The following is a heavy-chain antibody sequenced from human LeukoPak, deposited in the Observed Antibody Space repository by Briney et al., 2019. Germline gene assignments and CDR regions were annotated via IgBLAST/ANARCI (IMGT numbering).Heavy chain of an antibody. CDR1: AYTFTSYD. V-gene: IGHV1-8*01. Sequence: ASAKVSCKASAYTFTSYDINWVRQATGQGLEWMGWMNPNSGNTGYAQKFQGRVTMTRNTSISTAYMELSSLRSEDTAVYYCARGAPGSYCSGGSCPYFDYWGQGTPISVSS. CDR2: MNPNSGNT. CDR3: ARGAPGSYCSGGSCPYFDY. D-gene: IGHD2-15*01. J-gene: IGHJ4*02.